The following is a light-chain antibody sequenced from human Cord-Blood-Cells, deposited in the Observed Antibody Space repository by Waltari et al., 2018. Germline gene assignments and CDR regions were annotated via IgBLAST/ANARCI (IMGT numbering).Light chain of an antibody. CDR1: QGISNS. CDR3: QQYYSTPPK. Sequence: MTQSPATLSVSPGERATLSCRASQGISNSLAWYQQKPGKAPKLLLYAASRLESGVPSRFSGSGSGTDYTLTISSLQPEDFATYYCQQYYSTPPKFGQGTKVEIK. V-gene: IGKV1-NL1*01. CDR2: AAS. J-gene: IGKJ1*01.